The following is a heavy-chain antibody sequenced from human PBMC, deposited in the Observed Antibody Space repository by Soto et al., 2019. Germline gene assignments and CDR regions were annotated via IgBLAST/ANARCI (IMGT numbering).Heavy chain of an antibody. CDR2: ISAYNGNT. J-gene: IGHJ6*03. Sequence: ASVKVSCKASGYTFTSYYMHWVRQAPGQGLEWMGWISAYNGNTNYAQKLQGRVTMTTDTSTSTAYMELRSLRSDDTAVYYCARHLLTNFYYYMDVWGKGTTVTVSS. CDR3: ARHLLTNFYYYMDV. D-gene: IGHD2-15*01. V-gene: IGHV1-18*04. CDR1: GYTFTSYY.